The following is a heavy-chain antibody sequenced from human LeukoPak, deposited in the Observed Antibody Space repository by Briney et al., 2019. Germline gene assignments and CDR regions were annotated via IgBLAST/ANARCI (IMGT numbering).Heavy chain of an antibody. CDR3: ARGGVLGYCSSTSCADFDH. D-gene: IGHD2-2*01. Sequence: GASVKVSCKASGYTFTGYYMHWVRQAPGQGLEWMGWINPNSGGTNYAQKFQGRVTMTRDTSISTAYMELSRLRSDDTAVYYCARGGVLGYCSSTSCADFDHWGQGTLVTVSS. J-gene: IGHJ4*02. CDR1: GYTFTGYY. V-gene: IGHV1-2*02. CDR2: INPNSGGT.